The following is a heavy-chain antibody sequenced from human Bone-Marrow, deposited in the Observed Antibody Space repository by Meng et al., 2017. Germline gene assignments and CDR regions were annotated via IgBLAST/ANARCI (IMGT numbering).Heavy chain of an antibody. Sequence: VQLQQPGPVMVKLLQTLSLTCAIPGDSVSSNSAAWHWIRQSPSRGLEWLGRTYYRSKWYTDYAVSVKSRITINPDTSKNQFSLQLNSVTPEDTAVYYCARGDYSSSPSFWGQGTLVTVSS. D-gene: IGHD3-22*01. CDR1: GDSVSSNSAA. CDR2: TYYRSKWYT. V-gene: IGHV6-1*01. J-gene: IGHJ4*02. CDR3: ARGDYSSSPSF.